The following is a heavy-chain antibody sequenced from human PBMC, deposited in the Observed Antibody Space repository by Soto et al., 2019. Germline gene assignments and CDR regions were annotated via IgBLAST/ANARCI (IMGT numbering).Heavy chain of an antibody. J-gene: IGHJ4*02. CDR1: GGTFSSYA. Sequence: QVQLVQSGAEVKKPGSSVKVSCKASGGTFSSYAISWVRQAPGQGLEWMGGIIPIFGTANYAQKFQGRVTITADESTSTAYMELSSLRSEDTAVYYCARTESRMITFGGVIVNLDYWGQGTLVTVSS. CDR3: ARTESRMITFGGVIVNLDY. V-gene: IGHV1-69*01. CDR2: IIPIFGTA. D-gene: IGHD3-16*02.